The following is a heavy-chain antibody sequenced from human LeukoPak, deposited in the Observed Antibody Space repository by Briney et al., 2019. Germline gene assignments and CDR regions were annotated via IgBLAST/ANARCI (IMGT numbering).Heavy chain of an antibody. D-gene: IGHD3-22*01. J-gene: IGHJ4*02. Sequence: SETLSLTCTVSGGSISSYYWSWIRQPPGKGLEWIGYIYTSGSTNYNPSLKSRVTISVDTSKNQFSLKLSSVTAADTAVYYCARLSYDSGAIWVGYWGQGTLVTVSS. CDR1: GGSISSYY. CDR2: IYTSGST. V-gene: IGHV4-4*09. CDR3: ARLSYDSGAIWVGY.